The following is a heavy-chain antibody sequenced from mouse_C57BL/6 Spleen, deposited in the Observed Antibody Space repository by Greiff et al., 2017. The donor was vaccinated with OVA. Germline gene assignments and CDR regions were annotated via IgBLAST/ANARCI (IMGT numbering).Heavy chain of an antibody. CDR2: INPSSGYT. CDR1: GYTFTSYW. Sequence: QVQLQQSGAELAKPGASVKLSCKASGYTFTSYWMHWVKQRPGQGLEWIGYINPSSGYTKYNQKFKDKATLTADKSSSTAYMQLSSLTYEDSAVYDCARSSYDYDKCPWFAYWGQGTLVTVSA. CDR3: ARSSYDYDKCPWFAY. V-gene: IGHV1-7*01. J-gene: IGHJ3*01. D-gene: IGHD2-4*01.